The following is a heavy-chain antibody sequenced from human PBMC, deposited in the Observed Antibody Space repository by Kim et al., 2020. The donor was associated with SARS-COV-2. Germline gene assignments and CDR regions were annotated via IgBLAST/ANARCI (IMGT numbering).Heavy chain of an antibody. CDR1: GGTFSSYA. V-gene: IGHV1-69*13. D-gene: IGHD6-13*01. CDR2: IIPIFGTA. J-gene: IGHJ4*02. Sequence: SVKVSCKASGGTFSSYAISWVRQAPGQGLEWMGGIIPIFGTANYAQKFQGRVTITADESTSTAYMELSSLRSKDTAVYYCARNGVGGYSSTQLPANYWGQGTLVTVSS. CDR3: ARNGVGGYSSTQLPANY.